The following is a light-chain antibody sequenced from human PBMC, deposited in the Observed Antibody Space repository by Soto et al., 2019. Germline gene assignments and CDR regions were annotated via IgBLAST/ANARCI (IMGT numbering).Light chain of an antibody. CDR2: KVS. Sequence: DVVMTQSPLSLPFALGQAASISCRPSRSLLYTDGNTYLSWLQQRPGQSPRRLIYKVSNRDSGVPDRFSGSGSGTDFTLKISSVEAEDVGVYYCMQGTHWPWTFGQGTKVDIK. V-gene: IGKV2-30*01. CDR3: MQGTHWPWT. CDR1: RSLLYTDGNTY. J-gene: IGKJ1*01.